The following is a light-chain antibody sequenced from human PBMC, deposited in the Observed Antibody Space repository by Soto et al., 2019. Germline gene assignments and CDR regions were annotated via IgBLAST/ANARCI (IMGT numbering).Light chain of an antibody. V-gene: IGKV1-39*01. J-gene: IGKJ2*01. Sequence: DIQMTQSPSSLSASVGDRVTITCRASQSISSYLNWYQQKPGKALKLLIYATSSLQSGVPSRFSGSGSGTDFTLTISSLQPEDFAIYYCQQSYRTPPYTFGQGTKLEIK. CDR1: QSISSY. CDR3: QQSYRTPPYT. CDR2: ATS.